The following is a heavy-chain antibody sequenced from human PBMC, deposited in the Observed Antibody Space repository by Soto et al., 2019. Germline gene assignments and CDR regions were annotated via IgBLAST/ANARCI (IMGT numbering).Heavy chain of an antibody. D-gene: IGHD3-10*01. CDR2: TSNSGYT. V-gene: IGHV4-59*01. CDR1: RACLTTYY. CDR3: ARGGSPSYSWFDP. J-gene: IGHJ5*02. Sequence: SETMSLTCIASRACLTTYYWSCIRQSPGTRMEWIGYTSNSGYTNYNPSLKSRVTLSLETSQTHFPLQMRSVTAADPAVYYCARGGSPSYSWFDPWGQGTLVTVCS.